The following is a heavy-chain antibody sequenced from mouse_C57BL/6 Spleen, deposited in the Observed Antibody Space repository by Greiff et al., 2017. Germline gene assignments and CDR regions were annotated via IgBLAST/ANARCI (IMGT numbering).Heavy chain of an antibody. CDR2: IDPSDSYT. J-gene: IGHJ2*01. CDR1: GYTFTSYW. Sequence: QVQLQQPGAELVMPGASVKLSCKASGYTFTSYWMHWVKQRPGQGLEWIGEIDPSDSYTNYNQKFKGKATLTVDTSSSTAYMELHSLTSEDSAVYFCASGDYSNYGYFDYWGQGTTLTVSS. CDR3: ASGDYSNYGYFDY. D-gene: IGHD2-5*01. V-gene: IGHV1-69*01.